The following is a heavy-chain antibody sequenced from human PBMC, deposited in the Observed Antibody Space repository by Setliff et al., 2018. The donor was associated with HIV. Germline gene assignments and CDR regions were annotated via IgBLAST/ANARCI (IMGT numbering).Heavy chain of an antibody. CDR1: GFMFSSYE. V-gene: IGHV3-48*03. CDR3: ARDSPGIHYYYMDV. Sequence: LRLSCTASGFMFSSYEMHWVRQAPGKGLEWVSYISSSGSSIYYADSVKGRFTISRDNAKNSLYLQMNSLRAEDTAVYFCARDSPGIHYYYMDVWGKGTTVTVSS. J-gene: IGHJ6*03. CDR2: ISSSGSSI.